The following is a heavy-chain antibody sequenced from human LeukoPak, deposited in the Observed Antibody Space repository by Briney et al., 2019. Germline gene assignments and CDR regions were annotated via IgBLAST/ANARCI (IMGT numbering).Heavy chain of an antibody. CDR1: GFTFCSYE. V-gene: IGHV3-48*03. Sequence: GGSLRLSCAASGFTFCSYEMNWVRQAPGKGLEWVSYISSSGSTIYYADSVKGRFTISRDNAKNSLYLQMNSLRAEDTAVYYCAELGITMIGGVWGKGTTVTISS. D-gene: IGHD3-10*02. CDR2: ISSSGSTI. J-gene: IGHJ6*04. CDR3: AELGITMIGGV.